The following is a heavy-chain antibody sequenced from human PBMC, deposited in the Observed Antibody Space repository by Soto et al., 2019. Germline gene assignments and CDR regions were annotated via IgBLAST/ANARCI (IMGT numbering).Heavy chain of an antibody. J-gene: IGHJ6*03. CDR1: GFTFSSYD. V-gene: IGHV3-13*01. D-gene: IGHD2-15*01. CDR3: ERGGSPTGNYSLDF. CDR2: IGTAGDT. Sequence: GGSLRLSCAASGFTFSSYDMHWVRQATGKGLEWVSAIGTAGDTYYPGSVKGRFTISRENAKNSLYLQMNSLRAGDTVWYYGERGGSPTGNYSLDFGGKGTTSPSP.